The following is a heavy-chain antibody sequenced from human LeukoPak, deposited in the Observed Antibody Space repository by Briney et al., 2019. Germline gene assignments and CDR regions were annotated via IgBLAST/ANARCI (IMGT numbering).Heavy chain of an antibody. Sequence: SVKVSCKASGGTFSSYVISWVRQAPGKGLEWMGGIIPIFGTANYAQKFQGRVTITADESTSTAYMELSSLRSEDTAVYYCAIALLRYCSGTSSYWFDPWGQGTLVTVSS. CDR2: IIPIFGTA. CDR1: GGTFSSYV. J-gene: IGHJ5*02. V-gene: IGHV1-69*13. D-gene: IGHD2-2*01. CDR3: AIALLRYCSGTSSYWFDP.